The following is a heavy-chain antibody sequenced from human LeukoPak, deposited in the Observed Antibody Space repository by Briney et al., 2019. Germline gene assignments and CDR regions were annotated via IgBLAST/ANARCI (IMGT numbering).Heavy chain of an antibody. D-gene: IGHD5-12*01. J-gene: IGHJ4*02. CDR3: AKPRRHIVATMYYFDY. V-gene: IGHV3-23*01. CDR2: ISGSGGST. CDR1: GFTFSSYA. Sequence: GGSLRLSCAASGFTFSSYAMSWVRQAPGKGLEWVSAISGSGGSTYYADSVKGRFTISRDNSKNTLYLQMNSLRAEDTAVYYCAKPRRHIVATMYYFDYWGQGTLVTVSS.